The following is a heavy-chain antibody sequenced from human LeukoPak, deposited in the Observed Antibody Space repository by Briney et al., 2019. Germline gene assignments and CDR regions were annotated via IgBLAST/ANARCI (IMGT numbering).Heavy chain of an antibody. V-gene: IGHV3-7*01. CDR1: GFTFSNYW. CDR2: IRQDGGAK. Sequence: PGGSLRLSCAASGFTFSNYWMSWVRQAPGKGLEWVANIRQDGGAKYYVDSVKGRFTISRDNAKNSLYLQMNSLRAEDTAVYYCAREGSSWFLYYYYYGMDVWGQGTTVTVSS. CDR3: AREGSSWFLYYYYYGMDV. J-gene: IGHJ6*02. D-gene: IGHD6-13*01.